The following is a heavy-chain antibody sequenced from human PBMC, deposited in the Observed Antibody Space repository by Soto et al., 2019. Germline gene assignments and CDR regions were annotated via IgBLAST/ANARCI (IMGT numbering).Heavy chain of an antibody. V-gene: IGHV3-23*01. CDR2: ISGSGGST. CDR3: AKACGGFSWPHFDS. J-gene: IGHJ4*02. Sequence: PGGSLRLSCAASGFTFSSYAMSWVRQAPGKGLEWVSAISGSGGSTYYADSVKGRFTISRDNSKNALYLQMSSLRAEDTAVYYCAKACGGFSWPHFDSRGQGTLVTVSS. D-gene: IGHD1-26*01. CDR1: GFTFSSYA.